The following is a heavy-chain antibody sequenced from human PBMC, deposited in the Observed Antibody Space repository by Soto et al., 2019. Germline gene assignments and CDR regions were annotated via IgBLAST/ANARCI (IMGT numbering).Heavy chain of an antibody. D-gene: IGHD2-15*01. CDR1: GGSISSGGYY. V-gene: IGHV4-31*03. CDR2: IYYSGST. J-gene: IGHJ4*02. CDR3: ARDNPRAATNYFDY. Sequence: SETLSLTCTVSGGSISSGGYYWSWIRQHPGKGLEWIGYIYYSGSTYYNPSLKSRVTISVDTSKNQFSLKLSSVTAADTAVYYCARDNPRAATNYFDYWGQGTLVTVSS.